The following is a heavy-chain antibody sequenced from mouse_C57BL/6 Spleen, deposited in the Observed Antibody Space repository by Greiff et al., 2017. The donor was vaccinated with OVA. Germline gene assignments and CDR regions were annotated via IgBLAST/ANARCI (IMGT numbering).Heavy chain of an antibody. J-gene: IGHJ4*01. D-gene: IGHD2-4*01. V-gene: IGHV3-6*01. CDR3: ARDRTLYYEYDDAMDY. Sequence: EVQLQESGPGLVKPSQSLSLSCSVSGYSFTSCYFWNWIRQLPGNLLECVGFRSYDGSNNYNPSLKNQISITRDTSKNQFFLKLKSVTTEDTATDYCARDRTLYYEYDDAMDYWGQGTSVTVSS. CDR2: RSYDGSN. CDR1: GYSFTSCYF.